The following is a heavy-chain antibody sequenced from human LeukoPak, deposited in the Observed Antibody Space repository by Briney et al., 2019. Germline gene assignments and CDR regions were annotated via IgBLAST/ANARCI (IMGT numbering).Heavy chain of an antibody. J-gene: IGHJ3*02. Sequence: SETLSLTCTVSGGSIGTYYWTWIRQPPGKGLEWIGYIDYSGSTKFNPSLKSRVTMSIDTSKNQFSLRLSSVTAADTAVYYCTRGRRSSNVHDAFDIRGQGTMVTVSS. CDR3: TRGRRSSNVHDAFDI. V-gene: IGHV4-59*01. CDR2: IDYSGST. D-gene: IGHD3-10*02. CDR1: GGSIGTYY.